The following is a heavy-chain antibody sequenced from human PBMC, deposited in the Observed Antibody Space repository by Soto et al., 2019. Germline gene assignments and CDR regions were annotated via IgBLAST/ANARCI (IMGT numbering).Heavy chain of an antibody. V-gene: IGHV4-39*01. J-gene: IGHJ5*02. Sequence: PSETLSLTCTVSGDSIISSDFYWGWVRQPPGKGLEWIGSIFSLGSSYYNPSLKSRVTMSVDTSKNQFSLRLRSVTAADTALYSRARHSLALRKNNWFDPWGQGIMVTVST. CDR3: ARHSLALRKNNWFDP. D-gene: IGHD3-3*02. CDR2: IFSLGSS. CDR1: GDSIISSDFY.